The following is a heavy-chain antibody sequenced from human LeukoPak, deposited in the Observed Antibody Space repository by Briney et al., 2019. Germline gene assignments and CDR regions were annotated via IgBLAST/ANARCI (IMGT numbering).Heavy chain of an antibody. J-gene: IGHJ4*02. V-gene: IGHV3-64D*06. CDR1: GFTFSNYA. D-gene: IGHD1-14*01. Sequence: GGSLRLSCGASGFTFSNYAIHWVRQAPGRGVEYVSVINTNEDNTYYADSVKRRFTISRDNSKNTVYLQMSSLRGEDTAVYYCVKAGNRRDFDYWGQGTLVTVSS. CDR2: INTNEDNT. CDR3: VKAGNRRDFDY.